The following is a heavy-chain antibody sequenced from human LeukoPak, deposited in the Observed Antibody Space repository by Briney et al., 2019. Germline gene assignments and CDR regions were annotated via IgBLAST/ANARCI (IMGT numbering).Heavy chain of an antibody. CDR1: GFTVSSNS. D-gene: IGHD3-22*01. Sequence: GGSLRLSCTVSGFTVSSNSMSWVRQAPGKGLERVSFIYSGGSTQYSDSVKGRFIISRDNSKNTLYLQMNSLRAEDTAVYYCARRAGDYSHPYDYWGQGTLVTVS. V-gene: IGHV3-53*01. CDR2: IYSGGST. CDR3: ARRAGDYSHPYDY. J-gene: IGHJ4*02.